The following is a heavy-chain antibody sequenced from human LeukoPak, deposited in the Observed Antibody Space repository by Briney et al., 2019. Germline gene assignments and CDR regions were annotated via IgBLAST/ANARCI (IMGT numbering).Heavy chain of an antibody. CDR1: RFTFSNYG. CDR2: VSSDGSID. D-gene: IGHD1-7*01. CDR3: AREAMGTTFSAWFDP. V-gene: IGHV3-30*03. J-gene: IGHJ5*02. Sequence: GGSLRLSCAASRFTFSNYGMHWVRQAPGKGLEWLAVVSSDGSIDYYADSVRGRFTVSRDNSKNTMFLQFNTLRPEDTAVYYCAREAMGTTFSAWFDPWDQGTLVTVSS.